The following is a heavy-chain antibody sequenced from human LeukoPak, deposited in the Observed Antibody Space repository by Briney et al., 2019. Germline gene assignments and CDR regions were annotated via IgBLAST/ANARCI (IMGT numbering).Heavy chain of an antibody. J-gene: IGHJ5*02. D-gene: IGHD3-10*02. CDR1: GGSISNSSYY. V-gene: IGHV4-39*01. Sequence: SETLSLTCSVSGGSISNSSYYWGWIRQPPGKGLEWIGSIFYSGTTFYNPSLESRVTISVDTSKNQSSLKLSSVTAADTAMYYCASHSSYVSPFRSWGRGPLVTVSP. CDR3: ASHSSYVSPFRS. CDR2: IFYSGTT.